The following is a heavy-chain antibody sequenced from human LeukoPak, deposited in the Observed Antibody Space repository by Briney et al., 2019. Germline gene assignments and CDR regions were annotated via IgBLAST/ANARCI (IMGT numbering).Heavy chain of an antibody. CDR3: AWSGLHAFDI. Sequence: SQTLSLTCAISGDSVSNNIATWNWIRQSPSRGLEWLGRTYYRSEWDSDYALSVKCRITIKADTSKNQFSLKLSSVTAADTAVYYCAWSGLHAFDIWGQGTMATVSS. J-gene: IGHJ3*02. D-gene: IGHD3-3*01. CDR2: TYYRSEWDS. CDR1: GDSVSNNIAT. V-gene: IGHV6-1*01.